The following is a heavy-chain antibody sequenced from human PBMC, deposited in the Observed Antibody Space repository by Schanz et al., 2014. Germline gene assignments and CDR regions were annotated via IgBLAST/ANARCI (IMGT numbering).Heavy chain of an antibody. Sequence: QMQLQGSGPGLVKPSETLSLTCAVSGGSISTYYWSWVRQPPGKGLEWLAYVYYTGSANYNPSLKSRPHISGATSKHQFSRRVSSVTAADTAVYYCARLGSPHCRTSNCHYDWFGPWDQGTLVTVSS. D-gene: IGHD2-15*01. J-gene: IGHJ5*02. CDR3: ARLGSPHCRTSNCHYDWFGP. V-gene: IGHV4-59*08. CDR2: VYYTGSA. CDR1: GGSISTYY.